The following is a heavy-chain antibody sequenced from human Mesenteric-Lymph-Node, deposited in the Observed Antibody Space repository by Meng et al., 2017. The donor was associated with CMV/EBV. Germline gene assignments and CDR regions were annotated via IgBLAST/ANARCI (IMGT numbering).Heavy chain of an antibody. D-gene: IGHD6-6*01. J-gene: IGHJ4*02. V-gene: IGHV3-11*01. CDR3: ARGRSSSSIGVFDY. Sequence: GESLKISCAASGFTFSDYYMSWIRQAPGKGLEWVSYISNSGSKIYYADSVKGRFTISRDNAKNSLYLQMNSLRAEDTAVFYCARGRSSSSIGVFDYWGQGTLVTVSS. CDR2: ISNSGSKI. CDR1: GFTFSDYY.